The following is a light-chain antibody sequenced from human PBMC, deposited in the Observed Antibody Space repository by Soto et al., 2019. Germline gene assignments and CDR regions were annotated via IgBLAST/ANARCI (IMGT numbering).Light chain of an antibody. V-gene: IGKV3-20*01. J-gene: IGKJ1*01. CDR1: QSVSSSY. CDR3: QQYGNSPQT. CDR2: GAT. Sequence: EIVMTQSPATPSVTPGERATLSCRASQSVSSSYLAWYQQRRGQAPRLLIYGATSRATGTPDRFSGSGSGTDFTLTISRLEPEDFAVYYCQQYGNSPQTFGQGTKVDIK.